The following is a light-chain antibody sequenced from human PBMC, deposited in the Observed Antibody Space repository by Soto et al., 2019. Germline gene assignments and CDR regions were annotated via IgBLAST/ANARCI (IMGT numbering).Light chain of an antibody. Sequence: EIVLTQSPGTLSLSPGERATLSCRASQSVSSSYLAWYQQKPGQAPRLLIYGASSRATGIPDRFSGSGSGTDFTLTISRLAPEDFAVYYWQQYGSSPNTFGQGTKLEIK. CDR2: GAS. J-gene: IGKJ2*01. CDR1: QSVSSSY. V-gene: IGKV3-20*01. CDR3: QQYGSSPNT.